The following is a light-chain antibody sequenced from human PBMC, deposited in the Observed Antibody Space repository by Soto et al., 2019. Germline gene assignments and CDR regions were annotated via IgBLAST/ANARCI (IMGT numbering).Light chain of an antibody. CDR3: QQYDIWPPHT. CDR1: QSVNSN. V-gene: IGKV3-15*01. J-gene: IGKJ2*01. CDR2: GAS. Sequence: EIVMTQSPATLSVSPGERATLSCRASQSVNSNLAWYQQKPGQAPRLLIYGASTRATGIPARFSGRGSGTEFTLTISSLQSEDFAVYFCQQYDIWPPHTFGQGTKLEIK.